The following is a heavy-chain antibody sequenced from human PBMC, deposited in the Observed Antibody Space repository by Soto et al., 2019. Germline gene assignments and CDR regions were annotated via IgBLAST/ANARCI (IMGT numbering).Heavy chain of an antibody. V-gene: IGHV4-31*03. J-gene: IGHJ4*02. CDR3: ARYGSGSYYPTTFAY. Sequence: QVQLQESGPGLVKPSQTLSLTCTVSGGSISSGGYYWSWIRQHPGKGLECIGYIYYSGSTYYNPSLKSRVTISVDPSENQFSLKLSSGTAADTAVYYCARYGSGSYYPTTFAYWGQGTLVTVSS. CDR2: IYYSGST. CDR1: GGSISSGGYY. D-gene: IGHD3-10*01.